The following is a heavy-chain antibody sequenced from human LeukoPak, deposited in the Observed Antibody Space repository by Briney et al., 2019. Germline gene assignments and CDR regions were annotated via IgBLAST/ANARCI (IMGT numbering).Heavy chain of an antibody. CDR3: ARVDGPTVRSMYFDY. CDR2: ISPSSDTS. CDR1: GFIFRSHG. V-gene: IGHV3-48*04. Sequence: GGSLRLSCEGSGFIFRSHGMIWVRQAPGKGLDWVSYISPSSDTSLYADSVKGRFTISRDNAKSSLYLRMSGLRVEDSAVYYCARVDGPTVRSMYFDYWGQGARVTVSS. J-gene: IGHJ4*02. D-gene: IGHD4-11*01.